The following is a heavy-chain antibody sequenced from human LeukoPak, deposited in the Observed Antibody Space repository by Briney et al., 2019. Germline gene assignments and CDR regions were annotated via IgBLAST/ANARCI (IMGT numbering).Heavy chain of an antibody. D-gene: IGHD7-27*01. CDR1: GGSFGRYA. V-gene: IGHV1-69*10. CDR2: IVPILGTA. J-gene: IGHJ4*02. CDR3: AKTLGTYFDY. Sequence: SVKVSCKAPGGSFGRYAIHWVRQAPGQGLEWMGGIVPILGTASYAQKFQGRVTMTRDTSTSTVYMELSSLRSEDTAVYYCAKTLGTYFDYWGQGTLVTVSS.